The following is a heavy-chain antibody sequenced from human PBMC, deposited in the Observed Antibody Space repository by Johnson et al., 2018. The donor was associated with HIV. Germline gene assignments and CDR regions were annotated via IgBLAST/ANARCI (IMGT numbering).Heavy chain of an antibody. Sequence: VQLVESGGGLVQPGGSLRLSCAASGFTFSSYAMHWVRQAPGKGLEWVAVISYDGSNKYYADSVKGRFTISRDNSKNTLYLQMNSLRAADTAVYYCVCLRVSLSAFDIWGQGTMVTVSS. CDR3: VCLRVSLSAFDI. D-gene: IGHD2-21*01. CDR1: GFTFSSYA. CDR2: ISYDGSNK. V-gene: IGHV3-30-3*01. J-gene: IGHJ3*02.